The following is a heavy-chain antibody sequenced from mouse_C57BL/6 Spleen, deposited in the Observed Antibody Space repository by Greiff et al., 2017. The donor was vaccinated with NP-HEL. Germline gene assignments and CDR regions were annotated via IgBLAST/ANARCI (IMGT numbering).Heavy chain of an antibody. V-gene: IGHV5-4*01. CDR3: AREEDDGAWFAY. J-gene: IGHJ3*01. Sequence: EVKLVESGGGLVKPGGSLKLSCAASGFTFSSYAMSWVRQTPEKRLEWVATISAGGSYAYYPDNVKGRFTISRDNAKNNLYLQMSHLKSEETAMYYCAREEDDGAWFAYWGKGTTVT. D-gene: IGHD2-12*01. CDR2: ISAGGSYA. CDR1: GFTFSSYA.